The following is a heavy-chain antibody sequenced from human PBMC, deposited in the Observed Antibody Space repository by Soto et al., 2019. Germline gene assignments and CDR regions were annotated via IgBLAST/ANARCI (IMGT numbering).Heavy chain of an antibody. D-gene: IGHD5-12*01. J-gene: IGHJ4*02. Sequence: QVQLVQSGAEVKKPGASVKVSCKASGYTFTSYDINWVRQATGQGLEWMGWMNPNSGNTGYAQKFQGRVTMTRNNSITKAYMETSSLRSEDTAVYYCARSPPRVATFGYWGQGTLVTVSS. CDR3: ARSPPRVATFGY. CDR2: MNPNSGNT. V-gene: IGHV1-8*01. CDR1: GYTFTSYD.